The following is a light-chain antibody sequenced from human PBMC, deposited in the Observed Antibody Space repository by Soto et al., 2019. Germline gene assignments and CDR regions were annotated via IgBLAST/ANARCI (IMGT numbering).Light chain of an antibody. CDR1: QSISSY. CDR2: AAS. CDR3: QHSYSTPTT. Sequence: DIQRTQSPSSLSASVGDRVTISFRARQSISSYLNWYQQKPGKAPKLLIYAASSLQSGVPSRFSGSGSGTDFTLTISSLQPEDFETYYCQHSYSTPTTFGQGTKVDIK. V-gene: IGKV1-39*01. J-gene: IGKJ1*01.